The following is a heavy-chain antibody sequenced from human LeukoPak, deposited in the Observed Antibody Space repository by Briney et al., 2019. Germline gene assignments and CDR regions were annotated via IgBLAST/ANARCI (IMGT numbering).Heavy chain of an antibody. J-gene: IGHJ5*02. Sequence: PSETLSLTCSVSGGSISGYYWTWIRQPPGKGLEWIGYIYLSGSTNYNPSLKSRVTISVDTSKNHFSLKLSSVTAADTAVYYCARGDRYCSGTNCYSNWFDPWGQGTEVTVSS. V-gene: IGHV4-59*01. CDR1: GGSISGYY. D-gene: IGHD2-2*01. CDR3: ARGDRYCSGTNCYSNWFDP. CDR2: IYLSGST.